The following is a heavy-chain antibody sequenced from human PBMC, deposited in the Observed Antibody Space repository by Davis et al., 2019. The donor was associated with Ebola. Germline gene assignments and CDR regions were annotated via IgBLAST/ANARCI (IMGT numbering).Heavy chain of an antibody. CDR1: GFTFSSYA. Sequence: PGGSLRLSCSASGFTFSSYAMHWVRQAPGKGLEYVSAISSNGGSTYYADSVKGRFTISRDNSKNTLYLQMSSLRAEDTAVYYCTREGLEQAFDIWGQGTMVTVSS. CDR3: TREGLEQAFDI. V-gene: IGHV3-64D*06. CDR2: ISSNGGST. J-gene: IGHJ3*02. D-gene: IGHD1/OR15-1a*01.